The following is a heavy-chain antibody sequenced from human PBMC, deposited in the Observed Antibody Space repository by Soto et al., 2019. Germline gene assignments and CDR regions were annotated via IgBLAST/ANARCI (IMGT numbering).Heavy chain of an antibody. CDR3: AKDTVATRYYYGMDV. D-gene: IGHD5-12*01. CDR1: GFTFSSYG. V-gene: IGHV3-30*18. Sequence: QVQLVESGGGVVQPGRSLRLSCAASGFTFSSYGMHWVRQAPGKRLEWVAVISYDGNNKYYADSVKGRFTISRDNSKNTLYLQMNSLRAEDTAVYYCAKDTVATRYYYGMDVWGQGTTVTVSS. J-gene: IGHJ6*02. CDR2: ISYDGNNK.